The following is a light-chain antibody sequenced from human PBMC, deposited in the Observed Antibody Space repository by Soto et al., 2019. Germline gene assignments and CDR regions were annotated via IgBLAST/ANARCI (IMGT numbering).Light chain of an antibody. CDR2: DAS. CDR3: QQRSNWPGVT. J-gene: IGKJ5*01. Sequence: EIVLTQSPGTLSLSPGERATLSCRASQSVSSYLAWYQQKPGQAHRLLIYDASNRATGIPARFSGSGSGTDFTLTISSLEPEDFAVYYCQQRSNWPGVTFGQGTRLEI. V-gene: IGKV3-11*01. CDR1: QSVSSY.